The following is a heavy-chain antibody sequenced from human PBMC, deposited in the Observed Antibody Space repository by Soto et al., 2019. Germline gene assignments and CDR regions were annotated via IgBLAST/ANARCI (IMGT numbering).Heavy chain of an antibody. V-gene: IGHV1-8*01. CDR3: ARGSKNDYSNYNWFDP. CDR2: MNPNSGNT. J-gene: IGHJ5*02. Sequence: ASVKVSCKASGYTFTSYDINWVRQATGQGLEWMGWMNPNSGNTGYAQKFQGRVTMTRNTSISTAYMELSSLRSEDTAVYYCARGSKNDYSNYNWFDPWGQGTLVTVSS. D-gene: IGHD4-4*01. CDR1: GYTFTSYD.